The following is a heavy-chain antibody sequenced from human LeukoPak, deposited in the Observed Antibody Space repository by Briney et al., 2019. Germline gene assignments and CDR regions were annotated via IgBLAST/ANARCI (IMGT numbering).Heavy chain of an antibody. D-gene: IGHD5-12*01. V-gene: IGHV4-39*07. Sequence: PSETLSLTCTVSGGSFSSSDYYWGWIRQPPGKGLEWIGSIYYSGTTYYNPSLKSRVTISVDTSKKQFSLKLSSVTAADTAVYYCARDRVATTYYYYYMDVWGKGTTVTVSS. CDR2: IYYSGTT. J-gene: IGHJ6*03. CDR3: ARDRVATTYYYYYMDV. CDR1: GGSFSSSDYY.